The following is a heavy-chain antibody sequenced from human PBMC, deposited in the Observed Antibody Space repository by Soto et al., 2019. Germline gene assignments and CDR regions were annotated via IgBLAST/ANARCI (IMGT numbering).Heavy chain of an antibody. V-gene: IGHV1-69*01. CDR3: ATGLRTGNYGMDV. CDR1: GGTFSNDA. Sequence: QEQLVQAGAEVKKPGSSVRISCRASGGTFSNDAVTWVRQAPGQGLQWMGCIIPIFGTTHYAQKFQGRVTITADESTATAYMELRSVTSDDTAVYYCATGLRTGNYGMDVWGQGTAVTVAS. J-gene: IGHJ6*02. CDR2: IIPIFGTT. D-gene: IGHD3-9*01.